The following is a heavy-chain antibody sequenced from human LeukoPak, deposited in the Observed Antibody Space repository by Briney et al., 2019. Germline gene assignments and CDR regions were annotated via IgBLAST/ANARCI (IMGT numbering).Heavy chain of an antibody. CDR1: GGTFSTYS. D-gene: IGHD3-22*01. CDR2: IIPILHVS. Sequence: SVKVSCKASGGTFSTYSITWVRQAPGQGLEWMGRIIPILHVSNYAQTFQGRVTITADRSTSTAYVELSSLRSEDTAVYYCAIPAYYYDGSGFKDDAFDIWGQGTMVIVSS. CDR3: AIPAYYYDGSGFKDDAFDI. J-gene: IGHJ3*02. V-gene: IGHV1-69*02.